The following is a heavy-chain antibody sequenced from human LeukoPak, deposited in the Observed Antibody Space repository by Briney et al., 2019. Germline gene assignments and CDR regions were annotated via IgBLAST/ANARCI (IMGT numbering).Heavy chain of an antibody. CDR2: ISAYNGNT. D-gene: IGHD1-26*01. V-gene: IGHV1-18*01. CDR1: GYTFTSYG. Sequence: ASVKVSCKASGYTFTSYGISWERQAPGQGLEWMGWISAYNGNTNYAQKLQGRVTMTTDTSTSTAYMELRSLRSDDTAVYYCARDEGGSYSDYFDYWGQGTLVTVSS. CDR3: ARDEGGSYSDYFDY. J-gene: IGHJ4*02.